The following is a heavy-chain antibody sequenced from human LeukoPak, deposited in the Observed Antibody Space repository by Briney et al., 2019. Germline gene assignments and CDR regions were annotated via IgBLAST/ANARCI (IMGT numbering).Heavy chain of an antibody. V-gene: IGHV4-59*01. Sequence: SETLSLTCTVSGGSISSYYWSWIRQPPGKGREWIGYIYYSGSTNYNPSLKSRVTISVDTSKNQFSLKLSSVPAADTAVYYCAMAAAGTGGAYYYYGMDVWGQGTTVTVSS. CDR2: IYYSGST. CDR1: GGSISSYY. CDR3: AMAAAGTGGAYYYYGMDV. J-gene: IGHJ6*02. D-gene: IGHD6-13*01.